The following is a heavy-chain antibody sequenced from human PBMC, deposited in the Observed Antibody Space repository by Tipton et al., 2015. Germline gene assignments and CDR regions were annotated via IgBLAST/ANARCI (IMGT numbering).Heavy chain of an antibody. D-gene: IGHD2-21*01. CDR3: ARRGCSGDDCNHEAFDI. CDR1: GYTFSNHW. J-gene: IGHJ3*02. V-gene: IGHV5-51*01. CDR2: IHPSDSET. Sequence: QLVQSGGEVKKPGESLKISCKVSGYTFSNHWIGWVRQMPGKGLEWVGIIHPSDSETKYSPSFEGLVTISADKSTSTAYLQWSSLKASDTAVYYCARRGCSGDDCNHEAFDIWGQGTMVTVSS.